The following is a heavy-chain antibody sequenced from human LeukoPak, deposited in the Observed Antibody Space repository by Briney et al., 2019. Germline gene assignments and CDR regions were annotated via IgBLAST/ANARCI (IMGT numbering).Heavy chain of an antibody. J-gene: IGHJ4*02. CDR3: ARDGHFWSGYFDY. D-gene: IGHD3-3*02. Sequence: SETLSLTCTVSGYSISSGYYWGWIRQPPGKGLEWIGSIYHSGSTYYNPSLKSRVTISVDTSKNQFSLKLSSVTAADTAVYYCARDGHFWSGYFDYWGQGTLVTVSS. CDR1: GYSISSGYY. V-gene: IGHV4-38-2*02. CDR2: IYHSGST.